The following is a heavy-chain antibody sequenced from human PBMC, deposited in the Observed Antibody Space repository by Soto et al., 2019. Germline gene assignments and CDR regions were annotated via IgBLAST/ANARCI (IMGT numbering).Heavy chain of an antibody. CDR2: IYYSGST. CDR3: ARFITMVRGVTNGFDP. Sequence: QVQLQESGPGLVKPSQTLSLTCTVSGGSISSGDYYWSWIRQPPGKGLEWIGYIYYSGSTYYNPSLKSRVTISVDTSKNPFALELSSVTAADTAVYYCARFITMVRGVTNGFDPWGQGTLVTVSS. J-gene: IGHJ5*02. V-gene: IGHV4-30-4*01. CDR1: GGSISSGDYY. D-gene: IGHD3-10*01.